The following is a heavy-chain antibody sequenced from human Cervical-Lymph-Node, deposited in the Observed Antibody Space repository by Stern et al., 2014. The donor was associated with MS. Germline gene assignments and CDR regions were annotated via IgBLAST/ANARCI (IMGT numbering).Heavy chain of an antibody. CDR2: IDPNSGGT. V-gene: IGHV1-2*02. CDR3: ARERHSMDV. Sequence: VQLVQSGAEVKKPGASVKISCKASGYSFTAYYMHWVRQALGTGLEWMGWIDPNSGGTKSAQNFQGRGSMARDTSISTFYMELSGLTSDDTAVFYCARERHSMDVWGQGTTVTVSS. J-gene: IGHJ6*02. CDR1: GYSFTAYY.